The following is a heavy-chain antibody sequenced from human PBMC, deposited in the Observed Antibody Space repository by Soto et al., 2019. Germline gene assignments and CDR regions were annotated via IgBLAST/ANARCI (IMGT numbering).Heavy chain of an antibody. CDR3: ARANWYSEY. D-gene: IGHD7-27*01. Sequence: SETLSLTCTVSGGSIINHYWSWIRQPPGKGLEWIGYIYYSGSTNYNPSLKSRVTISVDTSKNQFSLNLTSLTAADTAIYYCARANWYSEYWGQGTLVTVSS. V-gene: IGHV4-59*11. CDR1: GGSIINHY. CDR2: IYYSGST. J-gene: IGHJ4*02.